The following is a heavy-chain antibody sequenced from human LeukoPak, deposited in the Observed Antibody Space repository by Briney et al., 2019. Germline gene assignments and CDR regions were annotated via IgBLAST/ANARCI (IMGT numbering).Heavy chain of an antibody. V-gene: IGHV4-4*09. J-gene: IGHJ4*02. CDR1: GASISNYY. D-gene: IGHD1-26*01. CDR2: IHSSGGS. Sequence: SETLSLTCTISGASISNYYWSWIRQTPEKGLEWMGHIHSSGGSSYYPSLKSRLTLSIDTSRNQLSLKLPSVTAADTAVYFCARLGSYHDFWGQGALVTVSS. CDR3: ARLGSYHDF.